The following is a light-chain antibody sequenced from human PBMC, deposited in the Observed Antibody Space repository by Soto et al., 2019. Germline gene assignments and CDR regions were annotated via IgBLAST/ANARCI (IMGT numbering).Light chain of an antibody. J-gene: IGKJ1*01. Sequence: EIVLTQSPGTLSLSPGESATLSCRASQSFGGSYLAWYQQKPGQAPRLLIYGASSRATGIPDRFSGSGSGTDFTLTISRLEPEDFAVYYCQQYGGSPETFGRGTKVDI. CDR1: QSFGGSY. CDR3: QQYGGSPET. V-gene: IGKV3-20*01. CDR2: GAS.